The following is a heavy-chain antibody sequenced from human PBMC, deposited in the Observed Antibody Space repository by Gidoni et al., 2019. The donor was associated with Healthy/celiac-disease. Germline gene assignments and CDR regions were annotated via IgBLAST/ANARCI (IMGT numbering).Heavy chain of an antibody. V-gene: IGHV4-34*01. CDR3: ARGPFDY. CDR2: INHSGST. J-gene: IGHJ4*02. CDR1: GGSFSCYY. Sequence: QVQLQQWRAGLLKPSATLSLTCAVYGGSFSCYYWSWIRPPPGKGLEWIGEINHSGSTNYNPSLKSRVTISVDTSKNQFSLKLSSVTAADTAVYYCARGPFDYWGQGTLVTVSS.